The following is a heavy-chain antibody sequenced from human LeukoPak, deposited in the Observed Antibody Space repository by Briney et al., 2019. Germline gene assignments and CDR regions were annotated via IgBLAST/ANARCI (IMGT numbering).Heavy chain of an antibody. D-gene: IGHD3-22*01. CDR3: ARDRYYDSSGLPAY. CDR1: GFTFSDYY. Sequence: PGGSLRLSCAASGFTFSDYYMSWIRQAPGKGLEWVSYISSSGSTIYYADSVKGRFTISRDNAKSSLYLQMNSLRAEDTAVYYCARDRYYDSSGLPAYWGQGTLVTVSS. CDR2: ISSSGSTI. J-gene: IGHJ4*02. V-gene: IGHV3-11*01.